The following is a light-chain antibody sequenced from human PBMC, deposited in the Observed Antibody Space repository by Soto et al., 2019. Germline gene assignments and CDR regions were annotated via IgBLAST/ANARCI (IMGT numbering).Light chain of an antibody. CDR2: AAS. CDR3: QQTYGTTRR. CDR1: KNIHNY. Sequence: DIQRTQSPSSLSASVGDRVTITCRASKNIHNYLTWYQQKRGKAPKLXIYAASTLQSGVTSRFSSSGAGADFTLTISSLQPEDFETYYCQQTYGTTRRFGQGTKVDI. V-gene: IGKV1-39*01. J-gene: IGKJ1*01.